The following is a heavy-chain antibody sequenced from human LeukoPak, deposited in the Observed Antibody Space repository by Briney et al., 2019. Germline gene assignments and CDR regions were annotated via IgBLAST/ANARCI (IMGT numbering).Heavy chain of an antibody. J-gene: IGHJ5*02. CDR3: ARDNYYGAGSYYNGRWFDP. Sequence: PSETLSLTCTVSGGSISSSSYFWGWIRQPPGKGLEWIGSIYYTGSTYYNPSLKSRVTISVDTSKNQFSLKLSSVTAADTAVYYCARDNYYGAGSYYNGRWFDPWGQGTLVTVSS. V-gene: IGHV4-39*07. CDR2: IYYTGST. D-gene: IGHD3-10*01. CDR1: GGSISSSSYF.